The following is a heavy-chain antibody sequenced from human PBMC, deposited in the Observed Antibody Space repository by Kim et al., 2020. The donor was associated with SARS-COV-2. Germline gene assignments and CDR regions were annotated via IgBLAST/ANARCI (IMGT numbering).Heavy chain of an antibody. Sequence: ASVKVSCRTSGYSFTTHNIHWVRQAPGQSLECMGWINGGNGNTIYSQKFRGRVTFTMDTSANTVFMEMSSLRSEDTAVYFCARGISGALDPWGQGTLFTV. CDR2: INGGNGNT. CDR1: GYSFTTHN. J-gene: IGHJ5*02. D-gene: IGHD2-8*02. V-gene: IGHV1-3*01. CDR3: ARGISGALDP.